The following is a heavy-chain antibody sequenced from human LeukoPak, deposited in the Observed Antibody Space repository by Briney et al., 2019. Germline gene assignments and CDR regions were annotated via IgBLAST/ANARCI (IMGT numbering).Heavy chain of an antibody. CDR3: AYMTTFYYFDY. Sequence: PSETLSLTCTVSGGSISSYYWGWIRQPPGKGLEWIGSIYYSGSTYYNPSLKSRVTISVDTSKNQFSLKLSSVTAADTAVYYCAYMTTFYYFDYWGRGTLVTVSS. V-gene: IGHV4-39*01. CDR2: IYYSGST. D-gene: IGHD4-11*01. CDR1: GGSISSYY. J-gene: IGHJ4*02.